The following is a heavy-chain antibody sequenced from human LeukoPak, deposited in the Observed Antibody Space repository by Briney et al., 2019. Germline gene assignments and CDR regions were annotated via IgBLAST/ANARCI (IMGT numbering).Heavy chain of an antibody. CDR2: INYSGST. J-gene: IGHJ4*02. Sequence: ASQTLSLTCTVSGGSISSGAHYWSWIRQHPGKGLEWIGYINYSGSTYYGPSLKSRVTISADTSKNQFSLKLSSVTAADTAVYYCARGGSGEGYWGQGTLVTVSS. D-gene: IGHD3-10*01. CDR1: GGSISSGAHY. V-gene: IGHV4-31*03. CDR3: ARGGSGEGY.